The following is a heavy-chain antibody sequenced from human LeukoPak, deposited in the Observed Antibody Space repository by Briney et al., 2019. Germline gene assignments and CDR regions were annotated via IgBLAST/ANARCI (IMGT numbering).Heavy chain of an antibody. D-gene: IGHD6-6*01. J-gene: IGHJ4*02. CDR1: GFTFSSYG. CDR2: IWYDGSNR. CDR3: ARGGSSSHFDY. V-gene: IGHV3-33*01. Sequence: GGSLRLSCAASGFTFSSYGMHWVRQAPGKGLEWVAVIWYDGSNRYYADSVKGRFTISRDNSKNTLYLQMNSLRAEDTAVYYCARGGSSSHFDYWGQGTLVTVSS.